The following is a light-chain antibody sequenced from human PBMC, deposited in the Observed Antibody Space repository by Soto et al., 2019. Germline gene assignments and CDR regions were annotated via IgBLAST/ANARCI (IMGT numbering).Light chain of an antibody. J-gene: IGKJ1*01. Sequence: EIVMTQSPATLSVSPGERATLSCRASQSVSSNLAWYQQKPGQAPRLLIYGASTRATGIPARFSGSGSGTEFTLTINRLEPEDFALYYCQQYGSSKTFGQGTKVDI. CDR3: QQYGSSKT. CDR2: GAS. V-gene: IGKV3-15*01. CDR1: QSVSSN.